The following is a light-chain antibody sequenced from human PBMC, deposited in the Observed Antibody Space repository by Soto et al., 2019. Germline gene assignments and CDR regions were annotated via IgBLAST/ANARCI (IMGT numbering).Light chain of an antibody. V-gene: IGKV1-5*03. J-gene: IGKJ1*01. Sequence: DIQMTQSSSTLSASVGDRVTITCRASQSISSWLAWYQQKPGKAPKLLIYKASSLESGVPSRFSGSGSGTKFTLTISSLPPDDFATYPGHHYNTYSRTLGQGTKVEIK. CDR1: QSISSW. CDR2: KAS. CDR3: HHYNTYSRT.